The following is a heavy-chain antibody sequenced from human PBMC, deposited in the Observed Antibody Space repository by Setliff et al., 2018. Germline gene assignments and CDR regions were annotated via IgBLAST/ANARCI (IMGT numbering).Heavy chain of an antibody. Sequence: SVKVSCKASGGTFSSYDISWVRQAPGQGLEWMGRIIPIFGTANYAQKFQGRVTITAENSTSTAYLELSRLRSEDTAVYYCAISTIFGVVSPTPDAFDIWGQGTMVTVSS. CDR2: IIPIFGTA. D-gene: IGHD3-3*01. CDR3: AISTIFGVVSPTPDAFDI. V-gene: IGHV1-69*06. J-gene: IGHJ3*02. CDR1: GGTFSSYD.